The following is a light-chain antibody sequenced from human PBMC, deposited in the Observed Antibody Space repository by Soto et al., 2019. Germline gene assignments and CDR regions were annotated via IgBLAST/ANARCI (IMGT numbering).Light chain of an antibody. CDR3: QQYGSSPT. J-gene: IGKJ4*02. CDR1: QSVSSSY. CDR2: GAS. V-gene: IGKV3-20*01. Sequence: EIVLTQSPGTLSLSPGERATLSCRASQSVSSSYVAWYQQQPGQAPRLLIYGASSRATGIPDRFSGSGSGTDFTLTISRLEPEDFAVYYCQQYGSSPTFGGGTKVEIK.